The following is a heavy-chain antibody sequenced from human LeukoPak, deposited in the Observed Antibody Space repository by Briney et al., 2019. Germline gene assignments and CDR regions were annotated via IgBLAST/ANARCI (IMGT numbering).Heavy chain of an antibody. CDR2: ITSDGTSI. CDR1: GFSFSTTW. D-gene: IGHD2-2*01. Sequence: GGSLSLSCAASGFSFSTTWMHWVRQVPGQGLGWVARITSDGTSISYAESVKGRFTISRDNAKNTLYLQMNSLRVDDTAVYYCARDWYHATDYRGQGNLVTVSS. V-gene: IGHV3-74*03. CDR3: ARDWYHATDY. J-gene: IGHJ4*02.